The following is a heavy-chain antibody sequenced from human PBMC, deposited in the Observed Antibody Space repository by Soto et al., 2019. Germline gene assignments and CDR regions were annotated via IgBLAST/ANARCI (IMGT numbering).Heavy chain of an antibody. J-gene: IGHJ4*02. D-gene: IGHD1-26*01. CDR3: ARVVVGSRLSLDY. CDR1: GGTFSSYT. CDR2: VSPIFGTP. Sequence: QVQLVQSGAEVKKPGSSVTVSCKASGGTFSSYTIGWVRQAPGQGLEWMAGVSPIFGTPIYAQKFQDRVTITVDDATMTAYMEMKRLTSEDTAVYYCARVVVGSRLSLDYWGQGTLVTISS. V-gene: IGHV1-69*01.